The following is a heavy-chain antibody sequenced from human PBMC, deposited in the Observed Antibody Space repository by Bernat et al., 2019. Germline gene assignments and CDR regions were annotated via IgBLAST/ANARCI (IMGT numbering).Heavy chain of an antibody. V-gene: IGHV3-9*01. Sequence: EVQLVESGGGLVQPGRSLRLSCAASGFTFDDYAMRWVRQAPGKGLEWVSGISWNSGSIGYADSVKGRFTISRDNAKNSLYLQMNSLRAEDTALYYCAKSYYYDSSGYVSWGQGTLVTVSS. CDR3: AKSYYYDSSGYVS. CDR2: ISWNSGSI. J-gene: IGHJ4*02. CDR1: GFTFDDYA. D-gene: IGHD3-22*01.